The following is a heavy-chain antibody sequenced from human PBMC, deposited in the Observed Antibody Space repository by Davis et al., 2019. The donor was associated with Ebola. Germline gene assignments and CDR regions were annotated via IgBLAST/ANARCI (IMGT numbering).Heavy chain of an antibody. V-gene: IGHV1-3*01. J-gene: IGHJ6*02. CDR2: INAGNGDT. CDR1: GYTFTSYG. D-gene: IGHD6-13*01. CDR3: ARVESSSWYYYYGMDV. Sequence: ASVKVSCKASGYTFTSYGISWVRQAPGQRLEWMGWINAGNGDTKYSQKFRGRVTITRDTSASTSYMELSSLRSEDTAVYYCARVESSSWYYYYGMDVWGQGTTVTVSS.